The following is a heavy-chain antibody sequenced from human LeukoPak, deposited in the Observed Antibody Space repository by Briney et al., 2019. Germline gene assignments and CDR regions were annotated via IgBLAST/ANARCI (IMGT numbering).Heavy chain of an antibody. CDR3: AKDSYDNPGDY. D-gene: IGHD3-3*01. V-gene: IGHV3-7*01. Sequence: PGGSLRLSCEGSAFIFSGHWMNWVRQTPGKGLEWVASIKEDGSERQYVDSVKGRFSISRDNTKGSLFLQLNSLRAEDTAVYYCAKDSYDNPGDYWGQGTLVTVSS. J-gene: IGHJ4*02. CDR2: IKEDGSER. CDR1: AFIFSGHW.